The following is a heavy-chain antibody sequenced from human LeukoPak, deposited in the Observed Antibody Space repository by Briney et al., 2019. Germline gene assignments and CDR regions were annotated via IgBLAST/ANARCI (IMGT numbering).Heavy chain of an antibody. CDR1: GFRFTDYS. J-gene: IGHJ6*02. V-gene: IGHV3-23*01. CDR3: VKDRPCETCMPMDA. D-gene: IGHD2-2*01. CDR2: LGRSGEYK. Sequence: GGSLRLSCAASGFRFTDYSMTWVRQAPGKGLEWVAGLGRSGEYKYYADSVKGRFTISRDNSKDTVSLQMNSLRAEDSAIYFCVKDRPCETCMPMDAWGQGTTVTVSS.